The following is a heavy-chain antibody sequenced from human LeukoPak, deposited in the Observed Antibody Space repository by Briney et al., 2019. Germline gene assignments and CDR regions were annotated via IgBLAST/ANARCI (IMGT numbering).Heavy chain of an antibody. CDR2: ISSNGGST. CDR3: ARGGYGGSYFDY. D-gene: IGHD4-23*01. J-gene: IGHJ4*02. V-gene: IGHV3-64*01. Sequence: PGGSLRLSCAASGFTFSSYAMHWVRQAPGKGLEYVSAISSNGGSTYYANSVKGRFTISRDNSKNTLYLQMGSLRAEDMAVYYCARGGYGGSYFDYWGQGTLVTVPS. CDR1: GFTFSSYA.